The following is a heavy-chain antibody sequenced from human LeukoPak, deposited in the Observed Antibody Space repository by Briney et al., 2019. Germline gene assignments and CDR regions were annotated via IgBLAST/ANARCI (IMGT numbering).Heavy chain of an antibody. Sequence: PSETLSLTCTVSGGSISSYYWSWIRQPPGKGLEWIGYIYYSGSTNYNPSLKSRVTISVDTSKNQFSLKLSSVTAADTAVYYCAKGGGYYGSGSYYRDYYYGMDVWGQGTMVAVSS. V-gene: IGHV4-59*01. J-gene: IGHJ6*02. D-gene: IGHD3-10*01. CDR1: GGSISSYY. CDR2: IYYSGST. CDR3: AKGGGYYGSGSYYRDYYYGMDV.